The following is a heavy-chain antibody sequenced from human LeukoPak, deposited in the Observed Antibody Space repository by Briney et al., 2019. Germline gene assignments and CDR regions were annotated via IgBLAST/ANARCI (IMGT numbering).Heavy chain of an antibody. J-gene: IGHJ4*02. CDR3: AKEDPGRALDY. Sequence: GGSLSLSCAASGFTFSSYAMSWVRQAPGPGLEWVSAISGSGSSTYYADSVKGRFTISRDNSKNTLYLQMNSVIDEDTAVYYGAKEDPGRALDYWGQGTLVTVSS. CDR2: ISGSGSST. CDR1: GFTFSSYA. V-gene: IGHV3-23*01. D-gene: IGHD6-13*01.